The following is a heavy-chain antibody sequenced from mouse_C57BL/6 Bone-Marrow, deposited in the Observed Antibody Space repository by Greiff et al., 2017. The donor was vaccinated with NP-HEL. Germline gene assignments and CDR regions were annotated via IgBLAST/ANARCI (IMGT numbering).Heavy chain of an antibody. CDR2: IFPGSGST. V-gene: IGHV1-75*01. D-gene: IGHD1-1*01. CDR3: ARHYGSSWGFDY. Sequence: VQLQESGPELVKPGASVKISCKASGYTFTDYYINWVKQRPGQGLEWIGWIFPGSGSTYYNEKFKGKATLTVDKSSSTAYMLLSSLTSEDSAVYFCARHYGSSWGFDYWGQGTTLTVSS. J-gene: IGHJ2*01. CDR1: GYTFTDYY.